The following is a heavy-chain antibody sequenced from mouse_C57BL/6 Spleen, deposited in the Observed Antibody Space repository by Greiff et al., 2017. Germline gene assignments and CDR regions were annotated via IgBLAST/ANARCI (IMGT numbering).Heavy chain of an antibody. J-gene: IGHJ4*01. Sequence: QVQLQQPGAELVKPGASVKMSCKASGYTFTSYWITWVKQRPGQGLEWIGDIYPGSGSTNSNEKFKSKATLTVDTSSSTAYMQLSSLTSEDSAVYYCASMANYCGYAMDYWGQGTSVTVSS. CDR1: GYTFTSYW. CDR3: ASMANYCGYAMDY. V-gene: IGHV1-55*01. D-gene: IGHD1-1*01. CDR2: IYPGSGST.